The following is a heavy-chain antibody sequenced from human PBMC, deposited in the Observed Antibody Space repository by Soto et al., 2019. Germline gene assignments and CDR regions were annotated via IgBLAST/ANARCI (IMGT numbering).Heavy chain of an antibody. CDR1: GYSVSSNSAA. J-gene: IGHJ3*02. CDR3: ARDRTTYYYDSSGRHDAFDI. V-gene: IGHV6-1*01. Sequence: SHTLSLTCAISGYSVSSNSAAWNLIRQSPSRGLEWLGRTYYRSKWYNDYAVSVKSRITINPDTSKNQFSLQLNSVTPEDTAVYYCARDRTTYYYDSSGRHDAFDIWGQGTMVTVS. CDR2: TYYRSKWYN. D-gene: IGHD3-22*01.